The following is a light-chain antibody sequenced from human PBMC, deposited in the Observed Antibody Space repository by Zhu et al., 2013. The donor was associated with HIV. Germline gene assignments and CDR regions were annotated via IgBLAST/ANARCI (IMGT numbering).Light chain of an antibody. CDR3: QSYDNSLSAKV. CDR1: NSNIGAGYD. Sequence: QSVLTQPPSVSGAPGQRVTISCSGSNSNIGAGYDVHWYQRLPGTAPKVLIYGNTNRPSGVPDRFSGSKSGTSASLAITGLQGDDEADYFCQSYDNSLSAKVFGGGTRLTVL. CDR2: GNT. J-gene: IGLJ2*01. V-gene: IGLV1-40*01.